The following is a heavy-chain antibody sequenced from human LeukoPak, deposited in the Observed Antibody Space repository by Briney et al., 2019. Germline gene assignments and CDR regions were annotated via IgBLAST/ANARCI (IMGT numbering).Heavy chain of an antibody. CDR1: GYTLTRYG. Sequence: ASVKVSCKASGYTLTRYGISWVRQAPGQGVEWMGWISAYNGNTHYAQKLQGRVTMTTDTFTRKAYMELRSLRSDDPGVYFWGRVWSSGYYSDPWGQGTLVTVSS. CDR3: GRVWSSGYYSDP. D-gene: IGHD3-22*01. V-gene: IGHV1-18*01. J-gene: IGHJ5*02. CDR2: ISAYNGNT.